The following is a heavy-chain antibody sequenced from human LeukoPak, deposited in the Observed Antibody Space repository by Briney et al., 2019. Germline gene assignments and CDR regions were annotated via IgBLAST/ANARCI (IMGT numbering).Heavy chain of an antibody. J-gene: IGHJ5*02. V-gene: IGHV1-69*05. CDR2: IIPIFGTA. CDR1: GGTFSSYA. CDR3: ARDKENYYDSSGYPNWFDP. D-gene: IGHD3-22*01. Sequence: SVKVSCKASGGTFSSYAISWVRQAPGQGLEWMGGIIPIFGTANYAQKFQGRVTITTDESTSTAYMELSSLRSEDTAVYYCARDKENYYDSSGYPNWFDPWGQGTLVTVSS.